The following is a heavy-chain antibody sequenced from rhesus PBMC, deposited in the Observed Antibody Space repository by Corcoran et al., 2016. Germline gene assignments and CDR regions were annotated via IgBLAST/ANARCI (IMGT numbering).Heavy chain of an antibody. CDR1: GASISSYW. V-gene: IGHV4-80*01. Sequence: QVQLQESGPGLVKPSETLSLTCAVSGASISSYWWSWIRQPPGKGLECIGVNNGNSRSTYSNPSLKSRLTISKDASKNQFSLKLSSVTAADTAVYYCASRGEHSGYSYYFDYWGQGVLVTVSS. J-gene: IGHJ4*01. CDR2: NNGNSRST. D-gene: IGHD3-28*01. CDR3: ASRGEHSGYSYYFDY.